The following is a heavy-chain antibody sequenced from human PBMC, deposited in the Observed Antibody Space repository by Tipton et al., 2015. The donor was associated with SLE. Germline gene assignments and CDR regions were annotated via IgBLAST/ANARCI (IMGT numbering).Heavy chain of an antibody. CDR3: ARDRGSLGAFDI. CDR2: IYTSGST. V-gene: IGHV4-4*07. CDR1: DGPISNFH. J-gene: IGHJ3*02. Sequence: GLVKPSETLSLTCTVSDGPISNFHCSWIRQSPGKGLEWIGRIYTSGSTNYNPSLKSRVTMSVDTSKNQFSLKLSSVTAADTAVYYCARDRGSLGAFDIWGQGTMVTVSS. D-gene: IGHD2-15*01.